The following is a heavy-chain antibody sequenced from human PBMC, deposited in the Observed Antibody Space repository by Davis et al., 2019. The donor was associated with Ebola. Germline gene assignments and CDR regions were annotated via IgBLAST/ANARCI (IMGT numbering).Heavy chain of an antibody. D-gene: IGHD1-14*01. Sequence: PSETLSLTCDISGDSVSSGGWNWFRQSPSRGLEWLGRTYYNSKWYNDYAVSVKSRIIIRPDTSKNQFSLQLNSVTPDDTAVYYCVRRLNQGSPYSGMDVWGSGTTVTVSS. J-gene: IGHJ6*04. V-gene: IGHV6-1*01. CDR1: GDSVSSGG. CDR2: TYYNSKWYN. CDR3: VRRLNQGSPYSGMDV.